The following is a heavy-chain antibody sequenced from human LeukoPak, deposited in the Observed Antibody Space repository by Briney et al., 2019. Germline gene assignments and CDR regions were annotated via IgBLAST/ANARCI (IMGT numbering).Heavy chain of an antibody. V-gene: IGHV3-23*01. D-gene: IGHD4-17*01. CDR1: GFTFNIYA. CDR3: AKPIYGDYSFDY. CDR2: ISGSGGST. J-gene: IGHJ4*02. Sequence: PGGSLRLSCADSGFTFNIYAMSWVRQAPGKGLEWVSAISGSGGSTYYAGSVKGRFTISRDNSQNTLYLQMNSLRAEDTALYYCAKPIYGDYSFDYWGQGTLVTVSS.